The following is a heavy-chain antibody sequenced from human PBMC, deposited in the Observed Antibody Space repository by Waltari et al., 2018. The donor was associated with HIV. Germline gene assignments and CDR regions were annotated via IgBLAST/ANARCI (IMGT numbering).Heavy chain of an antibody. Sequence: EVRLEESGGGLVQPGGSLRRSCAASGFSFTSSWMHWVRQVPGKRPEWVSRINTDGTYTNYADAVRGRFSNSRDNAKNTLYLQMNSLKVEDTAVYFCAVPRCNRANCHFASWGQGTLVTVSS. CDR3: AVPRCNRANCHFAS. V-gene: IGHV3-74*01. D-gene: IGHD1-1*01. J-gene: IGHJ4*02. CDR2: INTDGTYT. CDR1: GFSFTSSW.